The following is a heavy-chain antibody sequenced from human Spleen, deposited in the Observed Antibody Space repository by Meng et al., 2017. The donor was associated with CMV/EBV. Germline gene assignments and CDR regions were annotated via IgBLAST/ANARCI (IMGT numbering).Heavy chain of an antibody. Sequence: CAASGFTFSSYGMHWVRQAPGKGLEWVAVISYDGSNTYYADSVKGRFTISRDNSKNTLYLQMNSLRAEDTAVYYCAKDLAAAGSEVGPWGQGTLVTVSS. CDR2: ISYDGSNT. J-gene: IGHJ5*02. CDR3: AKDLAAAGSEVGP. D-gene: IGHD6-13*01. CDR1: GFTFSSYG. V-gene: IGHV3-30*18.